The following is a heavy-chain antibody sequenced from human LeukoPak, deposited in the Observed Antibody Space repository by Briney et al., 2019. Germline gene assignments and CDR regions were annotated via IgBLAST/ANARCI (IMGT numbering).Heavy chain of an antibody. CDR3: ARVPGVVVPAAIPPYWYFDL. Sequence: AASVKVSCKVSGYTLTELSMHWVRQAPGKGLEWMGGFDPEDGETIYAQKFQGRVTITADESTSTAYMELSSLRSEDTAVYYCARVPGVVVPAAIPPYWYFDLWGRGTLVTVSS. V-gene: IGHV1-24*01. D-gene: IGHD2-2*01. CDR2: FDPEDGET. J-gene: IGHJ2*01. CDR1: GYTLTELS.